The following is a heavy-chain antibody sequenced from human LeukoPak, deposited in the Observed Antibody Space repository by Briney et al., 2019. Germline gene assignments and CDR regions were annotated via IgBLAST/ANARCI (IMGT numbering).Heavy chain of an antibody. CDR3: ARVNDRTLYFDY. CDR1: GGSISSGDYY. V-gene: IGHV4-30-4*08. J-gene: IGHJ4*02. D-gene: IGHD1-1*01. Sequence: SQTLSLTCTVSGGSISSGDYYWSWIRQPPGKGLEWIGYIYYSGSTYYTPSLKSRVTISVDTSKNQFSLKLSSVTAADTAVYYCARVNDRTLYFDYWGQGTLVTVSS. CDR2: IYYSGST.